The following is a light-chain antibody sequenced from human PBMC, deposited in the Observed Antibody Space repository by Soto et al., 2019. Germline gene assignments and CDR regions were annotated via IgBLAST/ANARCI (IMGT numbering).Light chain of an antibody. J-gene: IGLJ1*01. Sequence: QSALTQPASVSGSPGQSITISCTGTSSDIGGYNYVSWYQQHPGKAPKLMVYEVINRPSGVSHRFSGARSGNTDSLTISVLQDEDEAVYYCASYSTPSTPYVFGTGTKVTVL. V-gene: IGLV2-14*01. CDR3: ASYSTPSTPYV. CDR1: SSDIGGYNY. CDR2: EVI.